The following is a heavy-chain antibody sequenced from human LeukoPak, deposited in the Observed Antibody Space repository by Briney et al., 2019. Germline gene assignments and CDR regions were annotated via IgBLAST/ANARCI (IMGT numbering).Heavy chain of an antibody. Sequence: PSETLSLNCTVSGGSISNGDYYWSWIRQTPSKGLEWIGYIFYYGTTHYNPSLKSRVTISLATSKSQFSLQLTSVTAADTAVYFCARANGDWLLAFDSWGQGIMVTVSS. J-gene: IGHJ4*02. CDR3: ARANGDWLLAFDS. D-gene: IGHD5-12*01. CDR2: IFYYGTT. V-gene: IGHV4-30-4*01. CDR1: GGSISNGDYY.